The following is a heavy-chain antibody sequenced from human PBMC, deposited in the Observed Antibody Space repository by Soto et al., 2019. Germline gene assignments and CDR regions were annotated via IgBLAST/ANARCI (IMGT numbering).Heavy chain of an antibody. Sequence: QVQLQQWGAGLLKPSETLSLTCAVYGGSFSGYYWSWIRQPPGKGLEWIGEINHSGSTNYNPSLTSRVTISVDTYKNQFSLKLSSVTAADTAVYYCARGPPLDYWGQGTLVTVSS. J-gene: IGHJ4*02. CDR2: INHSGST. V-gene: IGHV4-34*01. CDR3: ARGPPLDY. CDR1: GGSFSGYY.